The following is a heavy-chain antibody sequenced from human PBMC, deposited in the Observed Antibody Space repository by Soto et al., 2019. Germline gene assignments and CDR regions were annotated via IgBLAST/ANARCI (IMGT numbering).Heavy chain of an antibody. CDR3: ARVKLLWFWEDYNWFDS. V-gene: IGHV3-30*07. CDR1: GFTWSGEV. CDR2: ISYDGSST. D-gene: IGHD3-10*01. J-gene: IGHJ5*01. Sequence: SLSSAASGFTWSGEVIQWVRPDTGRGLEWVALISYDGSSTSYADSVKGRFTISRDNAKNTLYLQMNSLRAEDTAVYYCARVKLLWFWEDYNWFDSWCQGTLVTV.